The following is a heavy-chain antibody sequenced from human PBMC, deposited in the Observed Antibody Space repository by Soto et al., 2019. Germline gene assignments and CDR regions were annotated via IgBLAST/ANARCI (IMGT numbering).Heavy chain of an antibody. CDR1: GGSIRNVY. CDR2: IFHSGNA. CDR3: ARAHAPTLPFDY. J-gene: IGHJ4*02. Sequence: TSETLSLTCTVSGGSIRNVYWSWIRQPPGKGLEWIGFIFHSGNAKYNPSLKSRVTMSVDTSKNQFSLSLDSVTAADTAVYFCARAHAPTLPFDYWGQGTLVTAPQ. V-gene: IGHV4-59*01. D-gene: IGHD2-15*01.